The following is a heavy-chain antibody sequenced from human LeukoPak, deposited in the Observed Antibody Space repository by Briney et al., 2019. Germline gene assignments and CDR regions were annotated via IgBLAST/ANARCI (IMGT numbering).Heavy chain of an antibody. CDR3: ARGVVSATGYYNEAYYFDY. D-gene: IGHD3-9*01. Sequence: GASVKVSCKASGGTFSSYAISWVRQAPGQGLEWMGGIIPIFGTANYAQKFQGRVTITADKSTSTAYMELSSLRSEDTAVYYCARGVVSATGYYNEAYYFDYWGQGTLVTVSS. V-gene: IGHV1-69*06. CDR2: IIPIFGTA. CDR1: GGTFSSYA. J-gene: IGHJ4*02.